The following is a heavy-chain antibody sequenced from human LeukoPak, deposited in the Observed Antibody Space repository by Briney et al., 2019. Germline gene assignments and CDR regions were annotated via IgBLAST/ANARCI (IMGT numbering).Heavy chain of an antibody. CDR1: GFTVSSNY. CDR3: AGRRSSGWYAY. V-gene: IGHV3-53*01. J-gene: IGHJ4*02. D-gene: IGHD6-19*01. Sequence: PGVSLRHSCATSGFTVSSNYMSGVRQAPGKGLEWVSVIYDSGTTYYADSVKGRFLIFRDTSKNTVDLQMNSLRVEDTAVYYCAGRRSSGWYAYWGQGTLVTVSS. CDR2: IYDSGTT.